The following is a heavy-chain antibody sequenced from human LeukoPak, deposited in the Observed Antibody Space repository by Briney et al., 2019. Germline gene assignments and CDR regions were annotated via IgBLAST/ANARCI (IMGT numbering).Heavy chain of an antibody. Sequence: SETLSLTCTASGGSSSGDFWSWIRQPAGKGLEWIGRIHTSGSTNYNPSLMSRVTMSLDTSKNQFSLHLSSVTAADTAVYYCARDNPARVTATLDYWGQGTLVTVSS. D-gene: IGHD2-21*02. CDR1: GGSSSGDF. CDR2: IHTSGST. V-gene: IGHV4-4*07. J-gene: IGHJ4*02. CDR3: ARDNPARVTATLDY.